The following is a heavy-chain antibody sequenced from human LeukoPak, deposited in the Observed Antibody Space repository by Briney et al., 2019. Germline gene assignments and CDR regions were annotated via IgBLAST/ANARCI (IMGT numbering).Heavy chain of an antibody. CDR1: GFPFISYS. J-gene: IGHJ5*02. D-gene: IGHD4-11*01. Sequence: GGSLRLSCAASGFPFISYSMNWVRQAPGRGLEWVSSISSSSYYIYYRDSVKGRFTISRDNAENSLYLQMNSLRSEDTAIYYCGRDPGVKEDYNVNHWGQGVLVTVSS. CDR3: GRDPGVKEDYNVNH. V-gene: IGHV3-21*01. CDR2: ISSSSYYI.